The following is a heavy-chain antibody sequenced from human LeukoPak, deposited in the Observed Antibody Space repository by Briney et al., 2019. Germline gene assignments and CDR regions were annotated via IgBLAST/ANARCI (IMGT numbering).Heavy chain of an antibody. D-gene: IGHD2-2*01. CDR1: GYTFTSYA. Sequence: GASVKVSCKASGYTFTSYAMHWVRQAPGQRLEWMGWINAGNGNTKYSQEFQGRVTITADESTSTAYMELNSLRSEDTAVYYCARDRGFCGSTSCYQDMDVWGKGTTVTISS. CDR2: INAGNGNT. CDR3: ARDRGFCGSTSCYQDMDV. V-gene: IGHV1-3*03. J-gene: IGHJ6*03.